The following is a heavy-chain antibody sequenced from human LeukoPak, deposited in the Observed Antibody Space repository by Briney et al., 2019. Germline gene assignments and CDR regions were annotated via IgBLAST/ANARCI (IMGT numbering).Heavy chain of an antibody. CDR2: IGTSGDYI. D-gene: IGHD4-23*01. Sequence: GGSLRLSCTASGFIFSTYNMNWVRQAPGKGLEWVSSIGTSGDYIYYADSVQGRFTISRDNSKNTLYLQMNSLRAEDTAVYYCAKETYGGNSYYYYYYGMDVWGQGTTVTVSS. CDR3: AKETYGGNSYYYYYYGMDV. J-gene: IGHJ6*02. V-gene: IGHV3-21*04. CDR1: GFIFSTYN.